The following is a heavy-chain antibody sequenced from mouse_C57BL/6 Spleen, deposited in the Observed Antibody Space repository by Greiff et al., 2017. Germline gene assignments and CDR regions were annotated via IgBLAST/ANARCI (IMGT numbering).Heavy chain of an antibody. CDR1: GFSLTSYG. V-gene: IGHV2-5*01. D-gene: IGHD2-4*01. CDR2: IWRGGST. CDR3: AKNGYYDEGAWFAY. Sequence: VMLVESGPGLVQPSQSLSITCTVSGFSLTSYGVHWVRQSPGKGLEWLGVIWRGGSTDYNAAFMSRLSITKDNSKSQVFFKMNSLQADDTAIYYCAKNGYYDEGAWFAYWGQGTLVTVSA. J-gene: IGHJ3*01.